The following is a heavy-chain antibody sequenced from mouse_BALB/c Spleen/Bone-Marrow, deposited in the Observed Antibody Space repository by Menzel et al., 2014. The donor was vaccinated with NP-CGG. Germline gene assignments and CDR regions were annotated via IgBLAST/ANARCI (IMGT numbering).Heavy chain of an antibody. J-gene: IGHJ3*01. V-gene: IGHV5-4*02. CDR1: GLTFSDYY. Sequence: EVMLVESGGGLVKPGGSLKLSCAASGLTFSDYYMYWVRQTPEKRLEWVATISDGGSYTYYPDSVKGRFTISRDNAKNNLYLQMSCLKSEDTAMYYCVLRWFAYWGQGTLVTVSA. CDR3: VLRWFAY. CDR2: ISDGGSYT. D-gene: IGHD1-1*01.